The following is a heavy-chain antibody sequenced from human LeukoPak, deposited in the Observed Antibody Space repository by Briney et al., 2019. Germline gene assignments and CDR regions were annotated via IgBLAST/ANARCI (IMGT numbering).Heavy chain of an antibody. Sequence: ASVKVSCKASGYTFTTYYIHWVRQAPGQGLEWMGIINPSGGSTSYAQNFQGRVSMIRDTSTSTAYMELSSLKSEDPAVYYCARGGGDKQLDYWGQGTLVTVSS. D-gene: IGHD3-16*01. V-gene: IGHV1-46*01. CDR2: INPSGGST. J-gene: IGHJ4*02. CDR3: ARGGGDKQLDY. CDR1: GYTFTTYY.